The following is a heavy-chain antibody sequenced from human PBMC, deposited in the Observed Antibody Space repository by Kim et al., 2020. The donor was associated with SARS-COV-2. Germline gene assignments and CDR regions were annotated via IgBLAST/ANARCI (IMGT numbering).Heavy chain of an antibody. V-gene: IGHV4-59*01. J-gene: IGHJ6*02. CDR1: GGSISGYY. CDR2: VYSSGST. CDR3: ERCEYVYDGMDV. D-gene: IGHD3-10*02. Sequence: SETLSLTCTVSGGSISGYYWSWIRQPPGKGLEYIGYVYSSGSTNYNPSLKSRATMSVDTSKNQFSLKLSSVTAADTAVYYCERCEYVYDGMDVWGQGTTVTVSS.